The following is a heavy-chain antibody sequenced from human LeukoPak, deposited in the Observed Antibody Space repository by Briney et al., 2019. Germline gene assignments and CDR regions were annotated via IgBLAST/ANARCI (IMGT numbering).Heavy chain of an antibody. CDR3: ARGNSHAFDI. D-gene: IGHD3-10*01. J-gene: IGHJ3*02. V-gene: IGHV3-74*01. CDR2: INSDGSST. Sequence: PGGSLRLSCAASGFTFNNYWMHWVRQAPGKGLVWVSRINSDGSSTTYADSVKGRFTISRDNAKNTLYLQMNSLRVEDTAVYYCARGNSHAFDIWGQGTMVTVSS. CDR1: GFTFNNYW.